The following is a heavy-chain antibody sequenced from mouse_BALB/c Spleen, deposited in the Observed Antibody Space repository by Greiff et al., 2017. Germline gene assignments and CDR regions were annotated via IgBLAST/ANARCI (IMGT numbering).Heavy chain of an antibody. J-gene: IGHJ4*01. Sequence: EVQRVESGGGLVKLGGSLKLSCAASGFTFSSYYMSWVRQTPEKRLELVAAINSNGGSTYYPDTVKGRFTISRDNAKNTLYLQMSSLKSEDTALYYCARHQDGNYAMDYWGQGTSVTVSS. V-gene: IGHV5-6-2*01. CDR1: GFTFSSYY. CDR3: ARHQDGNYAMDY. CDR2: INSNGGST. D-gene: IGHD2-1*01.